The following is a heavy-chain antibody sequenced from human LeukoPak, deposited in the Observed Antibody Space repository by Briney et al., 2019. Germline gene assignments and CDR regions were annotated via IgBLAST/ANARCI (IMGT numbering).Heavy chain of an antibody. CDR3: ARLASLFYYYMDV. V-gene: IGHV1-46*01. J-gene: IGHJ6*03. Sequence: ASVKVSCKASGYTFTSYYMHWVRQAPGQGLEWMGIINPSGGSTSYAQKFQGRVTMTRDMSTSTVYMELSSLRSDDTAVYYCARLASLFYYYMDVWGKGTTVTISS. CDR1: GYTFTSYY. CDR2: INPSGGST. D-gene: IGHD3-3*02.